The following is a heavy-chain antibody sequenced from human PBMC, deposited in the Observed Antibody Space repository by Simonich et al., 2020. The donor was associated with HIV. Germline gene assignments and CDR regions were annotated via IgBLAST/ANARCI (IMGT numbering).Heavy chain of an antibody. V-gene: IGHV4-34*01. CDR2: INDSVST. D-gene: IGHD1-1*01. J-gene: IGHJ6*03. CDR3: ARESPVRDGYNYYYFHYYMDV. CDR1: GGSFSGYH. Sequence: QVQLQQWGAGLLKPSETLSLTCAVYGGSFSGYHWSWIRQPPGKGLEWIGEINDSVSTNYNPSLKSRVTISVDTSKNQFSLKLTSVTAADTALYYCARESPVRDGYNYYYFHYYMDVWGKGTTVTVSS.